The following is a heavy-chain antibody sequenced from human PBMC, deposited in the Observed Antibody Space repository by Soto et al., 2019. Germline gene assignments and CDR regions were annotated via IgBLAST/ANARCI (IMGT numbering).Heavy chain of an antibody. CDR2: INSDGSST. CDR3: AREGPRTLGAYFDY. CDR1: GFTFSSYW. V-gene: IGHV3-74*01. Sequence: PGGSLRLSCAASGFTFSSYWMHWVRQAPGKGLAWVSRINSDGSSTNYADSVKGRFTISRDNAKNTLYLQMNSLRAEDTAVYYCAREGPRTLGAYFDYWGQGTLVTVSS. J-gene: IGHJ4*02.